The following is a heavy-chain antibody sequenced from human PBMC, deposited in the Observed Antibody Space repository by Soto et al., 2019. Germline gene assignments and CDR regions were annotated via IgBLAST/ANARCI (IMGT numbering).Heavy chain of an antibody. J-gene: IGHJ6*02. CDR1: GGTFSSYA. D-gene: IGHD4-4*01. CDR2: IIPFIGTA. V-gene: IGHV1-69*11. CDR3: ARVVMTTVPASYYYGMDV. Sequence: SVKVSCKASGGTFSSYAISWVRQAPGQGLEWMGRIIPFIGTANYAQKFQGRVTITADESTSTAYMELTSLRSADTAVYYYARVVMTTVPASYYYGMDVCGQGTTVTVSS.